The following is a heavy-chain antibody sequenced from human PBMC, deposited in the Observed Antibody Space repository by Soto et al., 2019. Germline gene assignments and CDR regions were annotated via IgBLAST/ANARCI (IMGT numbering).Heavy chain of an antibody. V-gene: IGHV3-21*01. Sequence: EVQLVESGGGLVKPGGSLRLSCAASGFTFSSYSMNWVRQAPGKGLEWVSSISSSSSYIYYADSVKGRFTISRDNAKNSLYLEMSSRRAEDTAVYYCAREGFREYDFWRGYRTRRGYYYYGMDVWGQGTTVTVSS. CDR2: ISSSSSYI. CDR1: GFTFSSYS. CDR3: AREGFREYDFWRGYRTRRGYYYYGMDV. J-gene: IGHJ6*02. D-gene: IGHD3-3*01.